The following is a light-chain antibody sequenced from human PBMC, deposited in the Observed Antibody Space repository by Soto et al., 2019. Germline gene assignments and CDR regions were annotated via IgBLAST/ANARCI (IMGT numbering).Light chain of an antibody. CDR1: PSVSSSY. CDR3: QQYGSSPTWT. CDR2: GAS. J-gene: IGKJ1*01. Sequence: EIVLTQSPGTLSLSPGGRATLSCRASPSVSSSYLAWYQQKPGQAPRLLIYGASSRATGIPDRFSGSGSGTDFTLTISRLEPEDFAVYYCQQYGSSPTWTFGQGTKVDIK. V-gene: IGKV3-20*01.